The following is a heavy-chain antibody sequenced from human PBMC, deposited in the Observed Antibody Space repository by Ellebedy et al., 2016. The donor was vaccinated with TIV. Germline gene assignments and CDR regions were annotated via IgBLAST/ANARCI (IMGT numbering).Heavy chain of an antibody. CDR1: GLTFSNYA. V-gene: IGHV3-23*01. CDR2: LSGSGGSA. D-gene: IGHD6-13*01. CDR3: AKAAFSAAANYYYYAMDV. J-gene: IGHJ6*02. Sequence: PGGSLRLSCAASGLTFSNYAMNWVRQAPGKGLEWVSSLSGSGGSAYHADSVKGRFTISRDNSKNTLFLQMNSLRAEDTALYYCAKAAFSAAANYYYYAMDVWGQGTTVTVSS.